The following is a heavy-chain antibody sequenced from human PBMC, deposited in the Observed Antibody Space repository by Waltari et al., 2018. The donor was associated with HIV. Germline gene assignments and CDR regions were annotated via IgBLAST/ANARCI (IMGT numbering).Heavy chain of an antibody. J-gene: IGHJ4*02. V-gene: IGHV3-23*01. CDR2: IRGGGSKT. Sequence: EVQLLASGGESTQPGKSLTIYCGGSGFGFSNYGMAWVRRAPGGGLESLASIRGGGSKTYYVDSVKGRFTISRDNSKNVMYLKMTNLKVDDTAMYFCAKDLSISSARPRLVSFDFWSQGTQVSVAS. CDR3: AKDLSISSARPRLVSFDF. D-gene: IGHD6-6*01. CDR1: GFGFSNYG.